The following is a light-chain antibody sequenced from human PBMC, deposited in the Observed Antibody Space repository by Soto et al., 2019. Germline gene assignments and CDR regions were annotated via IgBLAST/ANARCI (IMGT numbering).Light chain of an antibody. CDR2: DVT. J-gene: IGLJ2*01. CDR3: SSYARSNTLL. V-gene: IGLV2-14*03. CDR1: SSDVGGYNF. Sequence: QSALTQPASVSGSPGQSITISCTGTSSDVGGYNFVSWYQQYPGKAPKLMIYDVTNRPSGVSNRFSGSKSGNTASLTISGLHAEDEADYYCSSYARSNTLLFGGGTKLTVL.